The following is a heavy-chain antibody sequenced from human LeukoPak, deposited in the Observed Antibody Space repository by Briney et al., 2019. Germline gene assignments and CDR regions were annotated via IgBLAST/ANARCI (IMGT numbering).Heavy chain of an antibody. J-gene: IGHJ4*02. CDR1: GFDFNYYD. CDR3: ARRGGMSSGRSFDH. CDR2: ISSRSSYI. V-gene: IGHV3-21*01. D-gene: IGHD3-16*01. Sequence: PGGSLRLSCVGSGFDFNYYDINWVRQAPGKGLEWVSYISSRSSYIYFADSAKGRFTISRDNANGSVFLHMTSLRPEDTAVYYCARRGGMSSGRSFDHWGQGTLVTVSS.